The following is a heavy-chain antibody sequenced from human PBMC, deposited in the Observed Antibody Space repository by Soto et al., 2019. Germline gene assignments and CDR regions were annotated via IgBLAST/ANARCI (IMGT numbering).Heavy chain of an antibody. Sequence: EVQLLESGGGLVQPGGSLRLSCAASGFMFGSYAMSWVRQAPGKGLEWVSGISGSGTDTYYADAVKGRVTISRANAKNNLYRQMNGLRAEDTAIYYCAQDLLRSYYYGMVVWGQGTTVTVTS. V-gene: IGHV3-23*01. J-gene: IGHJ6*02. CDR1: GFMFGSYA. D-gene: IGHD3-10*01. CDR2: ISGSGTDT. CDR3: AQDLLRSYYYGMVV.